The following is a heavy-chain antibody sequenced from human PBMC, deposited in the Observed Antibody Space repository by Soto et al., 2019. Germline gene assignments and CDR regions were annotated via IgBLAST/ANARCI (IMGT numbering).Heavy chain of an antibody. CDR3: ARVIEAYSNYGMDV. CDR2: ISWNSGSI. J-gene: IGHJ6*02. Sequence: PGGSLRLSCAASGFTFDDYAMHWVRQAPGKGLEWVSGISWNSGSIGYADSVKGRFTISRDNAKNSLYLQMNSLRAEDTAVYYCARVIEAYSNYGMDVWGQGTTVTVSS. CDR1: GFTFDDYA. V-gene: IGHV3-9*01.